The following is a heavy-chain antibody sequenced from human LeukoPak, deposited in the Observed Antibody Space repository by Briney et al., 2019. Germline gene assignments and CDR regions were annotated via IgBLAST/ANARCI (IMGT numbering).Heavy chain of an antibody. CDR3: AKCIVATNYYYYYMDV. Sequence: GGSLRLSCAASGFTFSSYAMTWVRQAPGKGLEWVSAISGSGGSTYYADSVNGRCTISRDNSKNTLYLQMNSLRAEDTAVYYCAKCIVATNYYYYYMDVWGKGTTVTVSS. CDR2: ISGSGGST. D-gene: IGHD5-12*01. J-gene: IGHJ6*03. CDR1: GFTFSSYA. V-gene: IGHV3-23*01.